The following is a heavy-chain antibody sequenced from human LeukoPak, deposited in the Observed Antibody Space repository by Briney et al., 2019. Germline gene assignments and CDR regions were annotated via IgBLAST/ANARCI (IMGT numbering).Heavy chain of an antibody. Sequence: PSETLSLTCTVSGDSITTYYWSWIRQSPGKGLEWIGYINYIGSTNYNPSLKNRVTISADISKSQFSLRLSSVTAADTAVYFCARGVTAAGWSWGQETLVTVSS. CDR1: GDSITTYY. V-gene: IGHV4-59*01. D-gene: IGHD6-13*01. CDR3: ARGVTAAGWS. J-gene: IGHJ5*02. CDR2: INYIGST.